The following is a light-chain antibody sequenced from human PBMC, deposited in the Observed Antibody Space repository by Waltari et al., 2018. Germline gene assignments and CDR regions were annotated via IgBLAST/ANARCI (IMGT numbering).Light chain of an antibody. Sequence: DIRMTQSPSSLSASVGDRVTITCRASQNINNYLNWYQQKPGKAPKLLIYAASTLQRGVPSRFSGSGSGTDFTLTISSLQPEDFATYYCQQSSSSPWYTFGQGTKLDIK. CDR2: AAS. J-gene: IGKJ2*01. V-gene: IGKV1-39*01. CDR3: QQSSSSPWYT. CDR1: QNINNY.